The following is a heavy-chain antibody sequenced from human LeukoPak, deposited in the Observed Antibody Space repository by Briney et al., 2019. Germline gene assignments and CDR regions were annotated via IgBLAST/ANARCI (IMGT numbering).Heavy chain of an antibody. CDR2: IYDNGYT. CDR3: AIPAFEGVIAANWFDP. Sequence: PSETLSLTCTVSGGSMSTYYWSWIRQPPGKGLEWIGYIYDNGYTHYNPSLKSRVSISLDTSKSQFSLNLSSVTAADTAVYYCAIPAFEGVIAANWFDPWGQGTLVTVSS. CDR1: GGSMSTYY. J-gene: IGHJ5*02. D-gene: IGHD3-16*02. V-gene: IGHV4-59*08.